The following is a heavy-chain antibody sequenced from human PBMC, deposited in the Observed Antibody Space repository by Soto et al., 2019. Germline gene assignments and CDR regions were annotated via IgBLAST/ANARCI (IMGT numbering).Heavy chain of an antibody. J-gene: IGHJ3*02. CDR2: IYYSGST. CDR3: ARRYSSAFDI. Sequence: SETLSLTCTVSGFSISSYYWSWIRQPPGKGLEWIGYIYYSGSTNYNPSLKSRVTISVDTSKNQFSLKLSSVTAADTAVYYCARRYSSAFDIWGQGTMVTVSS. CDR1: GFSISSYY. V-gene: IGHV4-59*08. D-gene: IGHD6-13*01.